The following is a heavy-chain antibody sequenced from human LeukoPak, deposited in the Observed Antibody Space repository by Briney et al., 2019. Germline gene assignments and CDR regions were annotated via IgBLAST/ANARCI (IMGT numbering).Heavy chain of an antibody. V-gene: IGHV3-21*01. CDR1: GFTFSSYS. Sequence: PGGSLRLSCAASGFTFSSYSMNWVRQAPGKGLEWVSSISSSSSYIYYADSVKGRFTISRDNAKNSLYLQMNSLRAEDTAVYYCARGLVSPPHVDYWGQGTLVTVSS. J-gene: IGHJ4*02. CDR3: ARGLVSPPHVDY. CDR2: ISSSSSYI. D-gene: IGHD3-3*01.